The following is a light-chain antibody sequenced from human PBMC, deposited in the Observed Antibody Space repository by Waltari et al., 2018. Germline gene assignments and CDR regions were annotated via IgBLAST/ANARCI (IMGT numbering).Light chain of an antibody. J-gene: IGKJ2*01. V-gene: IGKV1-16*01. CDR3: QQYDSYPHT. CDR1: QGIDNY. Sequence: DIQMTQSPSSLSASVGDSITITCRASQGIDNYLAWFQQKPGKTPQSLIYAASTLQSGVPSTFSVSGFGTDFTLTINCLQPEDFATYFCQQYDSYPHTFGQGTRLEVK. CDR2: AAS.